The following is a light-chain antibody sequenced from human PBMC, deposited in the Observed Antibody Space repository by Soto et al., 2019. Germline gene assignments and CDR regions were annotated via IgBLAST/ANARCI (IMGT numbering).Light chain of an antibody. CDR1: SSDVGGYNY. Sequence: QSALTQPASVSGSPGQSITISCSGTSSDVGGYNYVFWYQQHPGKAPQVMIYDVSNRPSGVSNRFSGSKSGNTASLTISGFQSEDEADYYCYSYTTSSTYVFGTGTKVTVL. CDR2: DVS. CDR3: YSYTTSSTYV. J-gene: IGLJ1*01. V-gene: IGLV2-14*01.